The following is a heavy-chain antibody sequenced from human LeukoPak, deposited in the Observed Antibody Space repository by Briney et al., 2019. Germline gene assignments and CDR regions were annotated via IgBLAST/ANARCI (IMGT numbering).Heavy chain of an antibody. CDR3: ASELYSSSSGTDP. Sequence: SVTLSLTCAVYGGSFSGYYWSWIRQPPGKGLEWIGEINHSGSTNYNPSLKSRVTISVDTSKNQFSLKLSSVTAADTAVYYCASELYSSSSGTDPWGQGTLVTVSS. CDR2: INHSGST. D-gene: IGHD6-6*01. J-gene: IGHJ5*02. CDR1: GGSFSGYY. V-gene: IGHV4-34*01.